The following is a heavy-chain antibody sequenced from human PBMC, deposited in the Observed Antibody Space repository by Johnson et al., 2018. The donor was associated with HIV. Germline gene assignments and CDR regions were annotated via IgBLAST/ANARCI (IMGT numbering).Heavy chain of an antibody. Sequence: QVQLLESGGGLVKPGGSLRLSCAASGFTFSDYYMSWIRQAPGKGLEWVSSITSSGTIIHYADSVKGRFTVSRDNAKHSLYLVMNSLRAEETAVYFCASEVEYSILGGIWGQGTVVTGSS. V-gene: IGHV3-11*04. CDR1: GFTFSDYY. J-gene: IGHJ3*02. CDR2: ITSSGTII. CDR3: ASEVEYSILGGI. D-gene: IGHD6-6*01.